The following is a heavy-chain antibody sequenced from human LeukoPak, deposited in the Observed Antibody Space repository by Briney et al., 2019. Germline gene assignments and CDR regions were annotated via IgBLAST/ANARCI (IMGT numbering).Heavy chain of an antibody. CDR1: GGSISSYD. J-gene: IGHJ4*02. CDR2: MYYSGST. D-gene: IGHD6-19*01. V-gene: IGHV4-59*08. CDR3: ARHRTSGWGLDY. Sequence: SETLSLTRTVSGGSISSYDWSWIRQPPGKGLEWIGCMYYSGSTNYNPSLKSRVTMSVDTSKNQVSLKLTSVTAADTAVYYCARHRTSGWGLDYWGQGSLVTGSS.